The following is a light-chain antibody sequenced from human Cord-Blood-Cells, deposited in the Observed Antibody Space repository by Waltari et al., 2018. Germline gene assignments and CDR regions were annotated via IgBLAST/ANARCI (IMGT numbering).Light chain of an antibody. Sequence: DIQMTQSPSTLSASVGERVTITCRASQSISSWLAWYQQKPGKAPKLLIYKASSLESGVPSRFSGSGSGTEFTLTISSLQPDDFATYYCQKYNSLYTFGQGTKLEI. J-gene: IGKJ2*01. V-gene: IGKV1-5*03. CDR3: QKYNSLYT. CDR1: QSISSW. CDR2: KAS.